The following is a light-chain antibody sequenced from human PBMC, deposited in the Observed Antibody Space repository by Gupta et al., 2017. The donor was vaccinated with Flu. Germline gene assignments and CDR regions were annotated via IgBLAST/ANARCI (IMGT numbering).Light chain of an antibody. V-gene: IGKV3-20*01. Sequence: EIVLTQSPATLSLSPGESATLSCRASESLIYNYLSWYQQKPGQAPRLLISGASTRAAGVPDRFSGGGSGTDYTLTMNRLEPEDFAVYYCLQFGSTPRTFGQGTKVEI. CDR2: GAS. CDR1: ESLIYNY. CDR3: LQFGSTPRT. J-gene: IGKJ1*01.